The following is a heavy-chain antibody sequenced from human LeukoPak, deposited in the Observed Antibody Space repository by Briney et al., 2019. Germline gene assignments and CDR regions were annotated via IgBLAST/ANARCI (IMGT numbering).Heavy chain of an antibody. CDR3: ARGPGGRSGYYPLEDYYYYYYMDV. V-gene: IGHV1-18*01. J-gene: IGHJ6*03. Sequence: GASVKVSCKASGYTFNSYGISWVRQAPGQGLEWMGWISAYNGHTNYAQKFQGRVTMTTDTSTSTAYMELRSLRSDDTAVYYCARGPGGRSGYYPLEDYYYYYYMDVWGKGTTVTVSS. CDR1: GYTFNSYG. CDR2: ISAYNGHT. D-gene: IGHD3-22*01.